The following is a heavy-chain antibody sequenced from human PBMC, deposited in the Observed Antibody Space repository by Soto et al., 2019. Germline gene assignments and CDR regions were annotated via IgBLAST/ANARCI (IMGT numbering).Heavy chain of an antibody. CDR2: ISGSGGST. D-gene: IGHD2-2*02. CDR3: AKNIVVVPAAIRTFDY. J-gene: IGHJ4*02. V-gene: IGHV3-23*01. Sequence: GGSLRLSCAASGFTFSSYAMSWVRQAPGKGLEWVSAISGSGGSTYYADSVKGRFTISRGNSKNTLYLQMNSLRAEDTAVYYCAKNIVVVPAAIRTFDYWGQGTLVTVSS. CDR1: GFTFSSYA.